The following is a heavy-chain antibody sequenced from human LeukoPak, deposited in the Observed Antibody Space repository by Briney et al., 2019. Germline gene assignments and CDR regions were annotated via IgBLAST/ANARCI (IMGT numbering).Heavy chain of an antibody. CDR2: ISYDGSNK. J-gene: IGHJ4*02. D-gene: IGHD1-26*01. CDR3: AKDRSGSYDY. CDR1: GFTFSCYG. Sequence: GGSLRLSCAASGFTFSCYGMHWVRQAPGKGLEWVAVISYDGSNKYYADSVKGRFTISRDNSKNTLYLQMNSLRAEDTAVYYCAKDRSGSYDYWGQGTLVTVSP. V-gene: IGHV3-30*18.